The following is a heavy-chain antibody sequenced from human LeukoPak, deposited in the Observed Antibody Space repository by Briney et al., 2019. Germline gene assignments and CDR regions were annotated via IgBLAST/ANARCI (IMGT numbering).Heavy chain of an antibody. J-gene: IGHJ6*03. D-gene: IGHD3-10*01. CDR2: INHSGST. CDR1: GGSFSGYY. CDR3: AREGGYYYGSGSYYTPRYYYYMDV. Sequence: SETLSLTCAVYGGSFSGYYWSWIRQPPGKGLEWIGEINHSGSTNYNPSLKSRVTISVDTSKNRFSLKLSSVTAADTAVYYCAREGGYYYGSGSYYTPRYYYYMDVWGKGTTVTVSS. V-gene: IGHV4-34*01.